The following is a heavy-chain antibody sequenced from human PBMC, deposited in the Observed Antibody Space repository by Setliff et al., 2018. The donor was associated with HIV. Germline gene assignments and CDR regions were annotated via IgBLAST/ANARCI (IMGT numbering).Heavy chain of an antibody. CDR1: GYTFTAYY. J-gene: IGHJ3*01. CDR3: AKQGYADSLYALDV. CDR2: IHPNTGST. D-gene: IGHD3-16*01. Sequence: ASVKVSCKTSGYTFTAYYIYWVRQAPGHGLELMGQIHPNTGSTNYLQKFQGRVSITRDTSMSTVYMTLTGLTSDDTAVYYCAKQGYADSLYALDVWGQETRVAVAS. V-gene: IGHV1-2*06.